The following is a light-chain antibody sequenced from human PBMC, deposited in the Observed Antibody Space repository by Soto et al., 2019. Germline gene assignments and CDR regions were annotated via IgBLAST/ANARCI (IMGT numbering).Light chain of an antibody. CDR2: TTS. Sequence: DIQMTQSPSSLSASVGDRVTITCRASQSINSRLNWYQQKPGKPPKLLIHTTSSLQSGVPSRFSGSGSGTDFTLTISSLQSEDFATYYCQQCDSTPQTFGGGTKVEIK. J-gene: IGKJ4*01. V-gene: IGKV1-39*01. CDR3: QQCDSTPQT. CDR1: QSINSR.